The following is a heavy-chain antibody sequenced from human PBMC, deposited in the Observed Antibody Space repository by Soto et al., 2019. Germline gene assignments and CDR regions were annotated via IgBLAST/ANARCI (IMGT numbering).Heavy chain of an antibody. D-gene: IGHD6-6*01. CDR3: ANGLWDRGIAAPGYGMDV. J-gene: IGHJ6*02. V-gene: IGHV3-30*18. CDR2: ISYDGRNT. CDR1: GFTFSNSG. Sequence: QVQLVESGGGVVQPGRSLKLSCVASGFTFSNSGMHWVRQAPDKGLRWVSIISYDGRNTYYAASVKGRFTISRDNSKNTLYLQMNSLRAADTAVYYCANGLWDRGIAAPGYGMDVWRQGTTFTVSS.